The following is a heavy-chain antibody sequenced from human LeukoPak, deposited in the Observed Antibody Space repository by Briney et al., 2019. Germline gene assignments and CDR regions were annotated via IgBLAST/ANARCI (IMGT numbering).Heavy chain of an antibody. V-gene: IGHV4-30-4*01. CDR3: ASMVRGTFDY. CDR2: IYYSGST. D-gene: IGHD3-10*01. J-gene: IGHJ4*02. Sequence: PSQTLSLTCTVSGGSISRGDYYWSWIRQPPGKGLEWTGYIYYSGSTYYNLSLKSRVTISEDTSKNQFSLKLSSVTAADTAVYYCASMVRGTFDYWGQGTLVTVSS. CDR1: GGSISRGDYY.